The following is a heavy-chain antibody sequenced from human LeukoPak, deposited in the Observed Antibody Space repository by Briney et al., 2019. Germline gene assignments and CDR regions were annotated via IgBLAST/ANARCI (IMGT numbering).Heavy chain of an antibody. Sequence: SVKVSCKASGCTFRSYVISWGRQAPGQGLEWMGGIIPICGTAHYAQKFQGRLTITADESTSTVYMEMSSLRSEDTAMYYRGNGGDSGLVTGYFDLRGRGTLVTVSS. D-gene: IGHD3-9*01. CDR2: IIPICGTA. CDR1: GCTFRSYV. V-gene: IGHV1-69*13. J-gene: IGHJ2*01. CDR3: GNGGDSGLVTGYFDL.